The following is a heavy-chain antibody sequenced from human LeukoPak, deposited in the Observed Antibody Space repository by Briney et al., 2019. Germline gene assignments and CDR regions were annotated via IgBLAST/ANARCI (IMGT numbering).Heavy chain of an antibody. CDR2: INPNSGGT. J-gene: IGHJ4*02. D-gene: IGHD3-22*01. V-gene: IGHV1-2*02. CDR1: GYAFTGSY. CDR3: ARVYDSSGYPDYFDY. Sequence: ASVKVSCKASGYAFTGSYIHWVRQAPGQGPEWMGWINPNSGGTNYAQKFQGGVTMTRDTSISTAYMELSRLRSDDTAVYYCARVYDSSGYPDYFDYWGQGTLVTVSS.